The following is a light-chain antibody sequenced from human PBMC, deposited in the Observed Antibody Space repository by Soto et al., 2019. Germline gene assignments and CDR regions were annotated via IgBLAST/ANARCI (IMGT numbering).Light chain of an antibody. CDR1: RSVTSDC. J-gene: IGKJ1*01. CDR3: QQCGSSRRT. V-gene: IGKV3-20*01. Sequence: EIVLTQSPGTLSVSPGERATLSCRASRSVTSDCLAWYRQRPGQAPRLLVYGASTRATGTPDRISGSGSGTDFTLTISRLXXEDFAVYYCQQCGSSRRTFGQGTRV. CDR2: GAS.